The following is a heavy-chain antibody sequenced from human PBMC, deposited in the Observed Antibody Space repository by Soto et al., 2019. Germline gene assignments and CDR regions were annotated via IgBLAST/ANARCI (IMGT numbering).Heavy chain of an antibody. CDR2: INWNGGST. V-gene: IGHV3-20*04. Sequence: EVQLVESGGGVVRPGGSLRLSCAASGFTFDDYGMSWVRQAPGKGLEWVSGINWNGGSTGYADSVKGRFTISGDNAKHSLYLQMNSLRAEDTALYYCARLYSSGWYGPGRYWGQGTLVTVSS. CDR3: ARLYSSGWYGPGRY. D-gene: IGHD6-19*01. J-gene: IGHJ4*02. CDR1: GFTFDDYG.